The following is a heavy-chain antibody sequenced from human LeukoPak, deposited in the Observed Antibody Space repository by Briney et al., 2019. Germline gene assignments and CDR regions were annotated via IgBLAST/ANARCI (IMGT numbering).Heavy chain of an antibody. CDR3: ARSGGSYGFFHY. CDR1: GGSISSYY. V-gene: IGHV4-4*09. Sequence: SETLSLTCTVSGGSISSYYWSWIRQPPGKGLEWIGYIYTSGSTNYNPSLKSRVTISVDTSENQFSLKLSSVTAADTAVYYCARSGGSYGFFHYWGQGTLVTVSS. CDR2: IYTSGST. J-gene: IGHJ4*02. D-gene: IGHD1-26*01.